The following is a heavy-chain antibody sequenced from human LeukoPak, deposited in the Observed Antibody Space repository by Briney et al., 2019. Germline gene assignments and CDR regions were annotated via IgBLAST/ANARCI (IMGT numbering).Heavy chain of an antibody. CDR1: GFTFDDYA. V-gene: IGHV3-9*01. J-gene: IGHJ4*02. CDR2: ISWNSGSI. D-gene: IGHD3-10*01. Sequence: GGSLRLSCAASGFTFDDYAMHWVRQAPGKGLEWVSGISWNSGSIGYADSVKGRFTISRDNAKNTLYLQMNSLRAEDTAVYYCARGYGSGSKVGDYWGQGTLVTVSS. CDR3: ARGYGSGSKVGDY.